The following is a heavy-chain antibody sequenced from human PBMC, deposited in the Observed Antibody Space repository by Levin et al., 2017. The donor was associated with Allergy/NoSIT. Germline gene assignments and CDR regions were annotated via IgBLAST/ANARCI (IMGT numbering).Heavy chain of an antibody. CDR2: VYAITHT. D-gene: IGHD5-24*01. CDR1: GGSISGYY. J-gene: IGHJ5*02. V-gene: IGHV4-4*07. Sequence: NASETLSLTCTVSGGSISGYYWTWIRQPAGKGLEWIGRVYAITHTNYNPSLTRRVTMSIDTSKNTFSLKLTSVTAADTAVYYCARADGSSYNWFDPWGQGILVTVSS. CDR3: ARADGSSYNWFDP.